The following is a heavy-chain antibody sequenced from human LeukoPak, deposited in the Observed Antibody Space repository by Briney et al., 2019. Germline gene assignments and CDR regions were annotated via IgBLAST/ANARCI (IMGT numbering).Heavy chain of an antibody. D-gene: IGHD6-13*01. CDR2: INPNSGGT. Sequence: ASVKVSCKASGYTFTGYYMHRVRQAPGQGLEWMGWINPNSGGTNYAQKFQGRVTMTRDTSISTAYMELSRLRSDDTAVYYCARDTYSSRGEGAFDIWGQGTMVTVSS. J-gene: IGHJ3*02. V-gene: IGHV1-2*02. CDR3: ARDTYSSRGEGAFDI. CDR1: GYTFTGYY.